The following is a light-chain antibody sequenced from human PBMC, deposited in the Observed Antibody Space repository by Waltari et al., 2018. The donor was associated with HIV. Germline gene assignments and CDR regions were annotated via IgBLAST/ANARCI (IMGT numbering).Light chain of an antibody. CDR3: QQRSNWPPGLT. CDR1: QSVSSY. Sequence: EIVFTPSPATLSLSPGDRATLPCRASQSVSSYLAWYQQKPGQAPRLLIYDASNRATGIPARFSGSGSGTDFTLTISSLEPEDFAVYYCQQRSNWPPGLTFGGGTKVEIK. V-gene: IGKV3-11*01. J-gene: IGKJ4*01. CDR2: DAS.